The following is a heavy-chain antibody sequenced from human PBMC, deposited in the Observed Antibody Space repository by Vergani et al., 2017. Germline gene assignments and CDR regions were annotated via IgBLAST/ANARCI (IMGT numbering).Heavy chain of an antibody. V-gene: IGHV1-69-2*01. CDR2: VDPADGET. D-gene: IGHD4-17*01. CDR3: ATPQTVTTGGMEV. CDR1: GYTFTDHY. J-gene: IGHJ6*02. Sequence: EVQLVQSGAEVQKPGATLKISCKVSGYTFTDHYMHWVKQAPGKGLEWMGLVDPADGETIYAEKFTGRVTIATDTSTDTAHLGLSNLRSEDTAGYYGATPQTVTTGGMEVWGQGTKVIVSS.